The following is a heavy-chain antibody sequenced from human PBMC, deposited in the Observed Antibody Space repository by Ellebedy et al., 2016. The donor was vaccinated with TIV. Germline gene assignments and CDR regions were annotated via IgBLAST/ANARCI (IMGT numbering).Heavy chain of an antibody. D-gene: IGHD6-19*01. Sequence: GESLKISXAASGFTYSSYAMNWVRQAPGKGLEWVSGINDSGYNTYYTASVKGRFTISRDNSKNTLYLQMNSLRVEDTAVYYCAKELVGKPMAGTTDYWGQGALVTVSS. J-gene: IGHJ4*02. V-gene: IGHV3-23*01. CDR3: AKELVGKPMAGTTDY. CDR2: INDSGYNT. CDR1: GFTYSSYA.